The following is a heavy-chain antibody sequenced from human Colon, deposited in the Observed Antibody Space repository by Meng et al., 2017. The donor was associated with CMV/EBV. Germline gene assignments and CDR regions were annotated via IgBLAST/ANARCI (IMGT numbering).Heavy chain of an antibody. Sequence: GESLKISCAASGFSFSNAWMSWVRQAPGKGLEWVGRVKSKTDGGTTDYAAPVKGRFTISRDDSKNTLYLQMNSLKTEVTAVYYCTTFRGVSWDDYWGQGTLVTVSS. CDR3: TTFRGVSWDDY. D-gene: IGHD1-26*01. V-gene: IGHV3-15*01. J-gene: IGHJ4*02. CDR1: GFSFSNAW. CDR2: VKSKTDGGTT.